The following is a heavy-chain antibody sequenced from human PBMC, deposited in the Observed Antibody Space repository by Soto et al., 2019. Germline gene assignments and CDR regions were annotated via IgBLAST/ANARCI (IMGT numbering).Heavy chain of an antibody. CDR2: INPKSGGT. D-gene: IGHD2-8*01. J-gene: IGHJ6*02. V-gene: IGHV1-2*04. Sequence: ASVKVSCKASGYSFTDYHIHWVRQAPGQGLEWLGRINPKSGGTSTAQKFQGWVTMTTDTSISTASMELTRLTSDDTAIYYCARGDSTDCSNGVCSFFYHHDMDGWGQGTTVTVS. CDR3: ARGDSTDCSNGVCSFFYHHDMDG. CDR1: GYSFTDYH.